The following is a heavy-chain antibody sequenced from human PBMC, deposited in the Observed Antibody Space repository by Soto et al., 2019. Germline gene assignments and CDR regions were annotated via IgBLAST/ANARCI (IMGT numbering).Heavy chain of an antibody. J-gene: IGHJ6*02. CDR2: INPNSGGT. CDR1: GYTFTGYY. Sequence: QVQLVQSGAEVKKPGASVKVSCKASGYTFTGYYMHWVRQAPGQGLEWMGWINPNSGGTNYAQKFQGRVTMTRDTSISTAYMELSRLRSDDTAVYYCAREPLYYDFWKTYYYGMDVWGQGTTVTVSS. CDR3: AREPLYYDFWKTYYYGMDV. D-gene: IGHD3-3*01. V-gene: IGHV1-2*02.